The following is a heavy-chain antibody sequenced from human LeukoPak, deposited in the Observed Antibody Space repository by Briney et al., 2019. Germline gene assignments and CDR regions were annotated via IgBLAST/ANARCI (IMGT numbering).Heavy chain of an antibody. CDR2: IIPIFGTA. D-gene: IGHD3-22*01. CDR3: ARGGPRYYYDISDAFDI. CDR1: GYTFTGYY. J-gene: IGHJ3*02. V-gene: IGHV1-69*06. Sequence: SVKVSCKASGYTFTGYYMHWVRQAPGQGLEWMGGIIPIFGTANYAQKFQGRVTITADKSTSTAYMELSSLRSEDTAVYYCARGGPRYYYDISDAFDIWGQGTTVTVSS.